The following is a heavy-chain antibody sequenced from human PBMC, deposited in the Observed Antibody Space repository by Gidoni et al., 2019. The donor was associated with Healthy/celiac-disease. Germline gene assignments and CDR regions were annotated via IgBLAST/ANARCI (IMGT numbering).Heavy chain of an antibody. CDR2: IVVGRGNT. Sequence: QMQLVQSGPEVKKPGTSVKVSCKASGFTFTSSAVQWVRQARGQSLEWIGWIVVGRGNTNYAQKFQERVTITRDMSTSTAYMELSSLRSEDTAVYYCAADYFYYDFWSGYYLANNGMDVWGQGTTVTVSS. V-gene: IGHV1-58*01. J-gene: IGHJ6*02. CDR3: AADYFYYDFWSGYYLANNGMDV. D-gene: IGHD3-3*01. CDR1: GFTFTSSA.